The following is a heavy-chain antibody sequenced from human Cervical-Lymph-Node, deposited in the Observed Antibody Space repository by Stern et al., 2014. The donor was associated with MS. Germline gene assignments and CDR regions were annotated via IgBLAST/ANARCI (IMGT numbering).Heavy chain of an antibody. CDR3: ATGDYSYGSGPDY. D-gene: IGHD3-10*01. J-gene: IGHJ4*02. Sequence: VQLVESGAEVRKPGSSVKVSCKASGGTLSRNAISWVRQAPGQGLEWKGRTIFMVGITNFAQKFQGRLTITADESTSTAYLELSSLKSEDTAVYYCATGDYSYGSGPDYWGQGTLVTVSS. V-gene: IGHV1-69*09. CDR2: TIFMVGIT. CDR1: GGTLSRNA.